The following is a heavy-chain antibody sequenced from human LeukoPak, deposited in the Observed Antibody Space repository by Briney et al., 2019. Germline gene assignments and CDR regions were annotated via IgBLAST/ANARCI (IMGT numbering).Heavy chain of an antibody. V-gene: IGHV3-7*03. J-gene: IGHJ4*02. CDR2: INQGGSEK. D-gene: IGHD1-26*01. Sequence: GGSLRLSCAASGFTFSSYWMTWVRQAPGKGLEGVAHINQGGSEKYYVDSVKGRFTISRDNTQDSVYLQMNGLRAEDTAVYYCARAHIYRFDYWGQGTLVTVSS. CDR1: GFTFSSYW. CDR3: ARAHIYRFDY.